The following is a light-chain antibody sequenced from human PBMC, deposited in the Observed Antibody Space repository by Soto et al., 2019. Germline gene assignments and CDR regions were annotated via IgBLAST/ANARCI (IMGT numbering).Light chain of an antibody. Sequence: YELTQPPSVSVSPGQTASITCSGDKLGDKYACWYQQKSGQSPVLVIYQDSKRPSGIPERFSGSNSGNTATLTISGTQAMDEADYYCQAWDSSLGVFGTGTKVTVL. V-gene: IGLV3-1*01. CDR1: KLGDKY. CDR2: QDS. CDR3: QAWDSSLGV. J-gene: IGLJ1*01.